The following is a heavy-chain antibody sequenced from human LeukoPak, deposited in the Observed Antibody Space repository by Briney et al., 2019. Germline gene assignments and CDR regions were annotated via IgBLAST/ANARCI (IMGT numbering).Heavy chain of an antibody. CDR2: ISDDGSNK. V-gene: IGHV3-30*03. D-gene: IGHD1-26*01. CDR3: ARDPSNSGTYYVLDY. CDR1: GFTFSSYG. Sequence: PGGSLRLSCVASGFTFSSYGMHWVRQAPGKGLEWVAVISDDGSNKYYADSVKGRFTLSRDSSKNTLYLQLNSLRGEDTAVYYCARDPSNSGTYYVLDYWGLGTLVTVSS. J-gene: IGHJ4*02.